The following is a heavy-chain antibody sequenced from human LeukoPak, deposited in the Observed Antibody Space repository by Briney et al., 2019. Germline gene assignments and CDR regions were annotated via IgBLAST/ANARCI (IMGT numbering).Heavy chain of an antibody. D-gene: IGHD2-15*01. CDR3: ARHLVSGYFDY. CDR2: IYYSGST. V-gene: IGHV4-39*01. CDR1: GGSISSSGYY. Sequence: PSETLSLTCTVSGGSISSSGYYWGWIRQPPGKGLEWIGSIYYSGSTYYNPSLKSRVTISVDTSKNQFSLKLSSVTAADTAVYYCARHLVSGYFDYWGQGTLVTVSS. J-gene: IGHJ4*02.